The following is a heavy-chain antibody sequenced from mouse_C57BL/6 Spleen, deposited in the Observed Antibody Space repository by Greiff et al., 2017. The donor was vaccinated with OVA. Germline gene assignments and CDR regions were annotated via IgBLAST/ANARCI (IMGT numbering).Heavy chain of an antibody. V-gene: IGHV5-17*01. CDR3: ARHGYYFMDY. CDR2: ISSGSSTI. D-gene: IGHD2-3*01. J-gene: IGHJ4*01. CDR1: GFTFSDYG. Sequence: EVQRVESGGGLVKPGGSLKLSCAASGFTFSDYGMHWVRQAPEKGLEWVAYISSGSSTIYYADTVKGRFTISRDNAKNTLFLQMTSLRSEDTAMYYCARHGYYFMDYWGQGTSVTVSS.